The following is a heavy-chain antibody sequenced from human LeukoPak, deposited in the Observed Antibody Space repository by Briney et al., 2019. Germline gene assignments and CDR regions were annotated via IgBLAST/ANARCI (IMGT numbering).Heavy chain of an antibody. Sequence: GGSLRLSCTASGFTFSSYAMNWVRQAPGKGLEWVSGIGAGGTFTYYADSVKGRFTISRDNSRNTLYLQMNSLRAEDTAVYYCARGTVTTFSNDYWGQGTLVTVSS. CDR1: GFTFSSYA. J-gene: IGHJ4*02. V-gene: IGHV3-23*01. CDR3: ARGTVTTFSNDY. D-gene: IGHD4-17*01. CDR2: IGAGGTFT.